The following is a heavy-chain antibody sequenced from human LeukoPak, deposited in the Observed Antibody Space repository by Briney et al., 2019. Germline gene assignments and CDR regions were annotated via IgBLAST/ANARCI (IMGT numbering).Heavy chain of an antibody. Sequence: ASVTVSCKASGYSFTGYYIHWVRQAPGQGLEWVGRINSNSGDTNYAQRFQGRVTMTRDTSITAAYMELSRLRSDDTAVYYCAREGMYSSSWSSLWYFDLWGRGTLVTVSS. CDR1: GYSFTGYY. J-gene: IGHJ2*01. CDR2: INSNSGDT. CDR3: AREGMYSSSWSSLWYFDL. D-gene: IGHD6-13*01. V-gene: IGHV1-2*06.